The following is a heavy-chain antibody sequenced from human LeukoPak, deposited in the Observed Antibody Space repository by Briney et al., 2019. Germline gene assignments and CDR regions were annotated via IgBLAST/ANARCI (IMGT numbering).Heavy chain of an antibody. Sequence: PGRSLRLSCAASGFTFSNYAMHWVRQAPGKGLEYVSAISSNGGSTYYADSVKGRFTISRDNAKNSLSLQMNSVRPEDTAVYYCARADRTSWFDYWGQGTLVTVSS. D-gene: IGHD2-2*01. CDR1: GFTFSNYA. CDR3: ARADRTSWFDY. V-gene: IGHV3-64*04. CDR2: ISSNGGST. J-gene: IGHJ4*02.